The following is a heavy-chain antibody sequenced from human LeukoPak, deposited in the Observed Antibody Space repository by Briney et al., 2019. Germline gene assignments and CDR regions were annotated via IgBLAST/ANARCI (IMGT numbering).Heavy chain of an antibody. V-gene: IGHV1-69*13. Sequence: GASVKVSCKASGGTFSSYAISWVRQAPGQGLEWMGGIIPVFGTAEYAQKFQGRVTVTADESTSTACMELSSLRSEGTAVYYCARGRSIVVMVAAPGWFDPWGQGTLVTVSS. D-gene: IGHD2-15*01. J-gene: IGHJ5*02. CDR3: ARGRSIVVMVAAPGWFDP. CDR1: GGTFSSYA. CDR2: IIPVFGTA.